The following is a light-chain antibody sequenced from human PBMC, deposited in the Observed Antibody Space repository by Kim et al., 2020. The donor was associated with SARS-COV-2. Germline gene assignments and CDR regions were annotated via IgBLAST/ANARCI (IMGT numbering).Light chain of an antibody. Sequence: ASGGDRVTITCRSSQEIRNDLGWYQQNPGGVPKRLIYGASSLQSGVPSRFSGSGSGTEFTLTISSLQPEDFATYFCLQHNTYPITFGQGTRLEIK. V-gene: IGKV1-17*01. CDR3: LQHNTYPIT. J-gene: IGKJ5*01. CDR1: QEIRND. CDR2: GAS.